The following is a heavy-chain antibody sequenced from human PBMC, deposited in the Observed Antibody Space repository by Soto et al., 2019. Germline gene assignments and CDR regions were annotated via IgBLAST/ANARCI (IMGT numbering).Heavy chain of an antibody. J-gene: IGHJ6*03. CDR3: ARGGPPYYDFWSGPAYSYYYYMDV. V-gene: IGHV1-18*01. Sequence: GASVKVSCKASGYTFTSYGISWVRQAPGQGLERMGWISAYNGNTNYAQKLQGRVTMTTDTSTSTAYMELRSLRSDDTAVYYCARGGPPYYDFWSGPAYSYYYYMDVWGKGTTVTVSS. CDR2: ISAYNGNT. D-gene: IGHD3-3*01. CDR1: GYTFTSYG.